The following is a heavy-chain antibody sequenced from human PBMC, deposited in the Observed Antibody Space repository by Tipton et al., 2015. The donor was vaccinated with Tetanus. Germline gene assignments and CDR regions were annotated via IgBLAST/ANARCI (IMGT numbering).Heavy chain of an antibody. Sequence: GLVKPSETLSLTCTVSGGSISSYYWSWIRQPPGKGLEWIGYISYSGSTNSNYSLKSRITISQDTSKNQFSLKLTSVTAADTTVYYCARANYDFPKKGPFDSWGQGTLVIVSS. CDR3: ARANYDFPKKGPFDS. V-gene: IGHV4-59*01. CDR2: ISYSGST. J-gene: IGHJ4*02. D-gene: IGHD3-3*01. CDR1: GGSISSYY.